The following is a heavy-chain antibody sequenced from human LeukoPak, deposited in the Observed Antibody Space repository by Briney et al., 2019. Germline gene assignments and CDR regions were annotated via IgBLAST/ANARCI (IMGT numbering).Heavy chain of an antibody. J-gene: IGHJ6*02. CDR1: GFTFRSFW. Sequence: PGGSLRLSCAASGFTFRSFWMTWVRQAPGKGLEWVANIREDGSEKYYVDSVNGRFTISRDNAENSLSLQMNSLRAEDMGVYYCARGRGIGAWGQGTTVTVSS. V-gene: IGHV3-7*01. CDR3: ARGRGIGA. CDR2: IREDGSEK.